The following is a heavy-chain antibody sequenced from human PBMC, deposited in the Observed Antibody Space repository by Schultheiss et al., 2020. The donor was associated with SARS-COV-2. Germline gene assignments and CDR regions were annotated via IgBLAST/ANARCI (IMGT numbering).Heavy chain of an antibody. V-gene: IGHV4-61*10. J-gene: IGHJ5*02. Sequence: SETLSLTCTVSGGSVSSGSYYWSWIRQPAGKGLEWIGYIYYSGSTNYNPSLKSRVTISVDTSKNQFSLKLSSVTAADTAVYYCARIVGATNFWFDPWGQGTLVTVSS. CDR3: ARIVGATNFWFDP. CDR2: IYYSGST. CDR1: GGSVSSGSYY. D-gene: IGHD1-26*01.